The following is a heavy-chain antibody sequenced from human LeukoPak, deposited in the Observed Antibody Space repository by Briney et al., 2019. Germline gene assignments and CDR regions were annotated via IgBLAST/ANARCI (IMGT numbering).Heavy chain of an antibody. CDR3: ARDRTSWSDALDI. J-gene: IGHJ3*02. CDR1: GFTFSSHG. Sequence: GGSLRLSCAASGFTFSSHGMHWVRQAPGKGLEWVAVISYHGSSDYHVDSVKGRFTISRDNSKNTLSLQMNSLRVEDTAVYYCARDRTSWSDALDIWGQGTLVTVSS. V-gene: IGHV3-30*03. CDR2: ISYHGSSD. D-gene: IGHD2-2*01.